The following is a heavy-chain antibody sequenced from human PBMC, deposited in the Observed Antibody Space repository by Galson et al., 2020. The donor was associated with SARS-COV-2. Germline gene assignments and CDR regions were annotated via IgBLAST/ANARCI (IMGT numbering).Heavy chain of an antibody. CDR1: GGSISSGDYY. D-gene: IGHD6-13*01. V-gene: IGHV4-30-4*01. CDR2: IHYSANT. Sequence: ASETLSLTCTVSGGSISSGDYYWSWHRQPPGKGLEWNSYIHYSANTYYNPSLKSRVTISVDTSKNQFSLKLSAVTATDTALYYCALSSSCYGACFDYWGQGTLVTVSS. J-gene: IGHJ4*02. CDR3: ALSSSCYGACFDY.